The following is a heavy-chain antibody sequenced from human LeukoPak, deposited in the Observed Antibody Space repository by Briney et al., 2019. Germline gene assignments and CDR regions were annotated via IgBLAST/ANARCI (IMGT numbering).Heavy chain of an antibody. J-gene: IGHJ4*02. CDR3: AREYYGSGSYDC. Sequence: ASVKVSCKASGYTFTSYAMHWVRQAPGQRLEWMGWINAGNGNTKYSQKFQGRVTITRDTSASTAYMELSSLRSEDTAVYYCAREYYGSGSYDCWGQGTLVTVSS. D-gene: IGHD3-10*01. CDR1: GYTFTSYA. CDR2: INAGNGNT. V-gene: IGHV1-3*01.